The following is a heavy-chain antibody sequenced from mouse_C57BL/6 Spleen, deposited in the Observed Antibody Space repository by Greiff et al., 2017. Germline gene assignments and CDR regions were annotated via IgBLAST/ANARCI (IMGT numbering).Heavy chain of an antibody. D-gene: IGHD2-1*01. V-gene: IGHV1-15*01. J-gene: IGHJ4*01. CDR1: GFTFTDYE. CDR3: TRKGYYGNYEAMDY. Sequence: QVQLQQSGAELVRPGASVTLSCKASGFTFTDYEMHWVKQTPVHGLEWIGAIDPETGGTAYNQKFKVKAILTADKSSSTAYMELRSLTSEYSAIYYCTRKGYYGNYEAMDYWGQGTSVTVSS. CDR2: IDPETGGT.